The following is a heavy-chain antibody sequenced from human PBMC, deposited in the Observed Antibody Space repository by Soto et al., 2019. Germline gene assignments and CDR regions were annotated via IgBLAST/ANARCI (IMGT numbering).Heavy chain of an antibody. J-gene: IGHJ4*02. V-gene: IGHV4-30-4*01. CDR3: ARQPGVMITFGGVIVRDY. Sequence: QVQLQESGPGLVKPSQTLSLTCTVSGGSISSGDYYWSWIRQPPGKGLEWIGYIYYSGSTYYNPSLKSRVTISVDTSKHQFSLKLSSVTAADTAVYYCARQPGVMITFGGVIVRDYWGQGTLVTVSS. D-gene: IGHD3-16*02. CDR1: GGSISSGDYY. CDR2: IYYSGST.